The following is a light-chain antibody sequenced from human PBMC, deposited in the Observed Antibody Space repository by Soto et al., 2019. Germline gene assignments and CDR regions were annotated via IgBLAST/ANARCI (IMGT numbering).Light chain of an antibody. J-gene: IGKJ4*01. CDR2: GAS. CDR3: QQYSTSPPLT. CDR1: QSVSSNY. Sequence: EIVLTQSPGTLSLSPGERATLSCRASQSVSSNYLTWYQQKPGQAPRLLIYGASNRATGIPDRFSGSGSGTDFTLTISRLEPEDFAVYYCQQYSTSPPLTFGGGTKVEI. V-gene: IGKV3-20*01.